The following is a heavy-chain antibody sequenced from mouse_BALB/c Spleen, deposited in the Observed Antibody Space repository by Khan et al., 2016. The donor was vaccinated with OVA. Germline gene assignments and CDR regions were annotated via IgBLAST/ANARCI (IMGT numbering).Heavy chain of an antibody. CDR3: ARGGAAYDRNDGGAREY. V-gene: IGHV9-4*02. D-gene: IGHD2-14*01. Sequence: QIQLVQSGPELKKPGETVRISCKASGYTFTTAGIQWVQKMPGKGLKWIGWINTHSGVPKYAEDFKGRFAFSLEISVSTAYLQITNLKNEDTATYFCARGGAAYDRNDGGAREYWGQGTSVTVSS. J-gene: IGHJ4*01. CDR2: INTHSGVP. CDR1: GYTFTTAG.